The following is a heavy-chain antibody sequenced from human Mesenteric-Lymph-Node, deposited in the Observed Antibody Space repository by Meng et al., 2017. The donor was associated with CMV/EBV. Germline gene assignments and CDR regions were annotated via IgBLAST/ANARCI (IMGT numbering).Heavy chain of an antibody. CDR1: GGSFSGYY. D-gene: IGHD3-10*01. Sequence: GSLRLSCAVYGGSFSGYYWRWFRQPPGKGLEWIGEINHSGSTNYNPSLKSRVTISVDTSKNQFSLKLSSVTAADTAVYYCARDGYYGSGSYYTANYYYYGMDVWGQGTTVTVSS. CDR3: ARDGYYGSGSYYTANYYYYGMDV. V-gene: IGHV4-34*01. J-gene: IGHJ6*02. CDR2: INHSGST.